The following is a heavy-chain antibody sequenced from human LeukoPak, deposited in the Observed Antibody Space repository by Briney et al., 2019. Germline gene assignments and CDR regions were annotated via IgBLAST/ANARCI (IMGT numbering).Heavy chain of an antibody. CDR3: VKGANYYDSSGYSPPFDY. V-gene: IGHV3-11*01. D-gene: IGHD3-22*01. Sequence: GGSLRLSCAASGFTFSDYYMSWIRQAPGKGLEWVSYISYSGNTIYYADSVKGRFTISRDNAKYSLYLQMNSLRAEDTAVYYCVKGANYYDSSGYSPPFDYWGQGTLVTVSS. J-gene: IGHJ4*02. CDR2: ISYSGNTI. CDR1: GFTFSDYY.